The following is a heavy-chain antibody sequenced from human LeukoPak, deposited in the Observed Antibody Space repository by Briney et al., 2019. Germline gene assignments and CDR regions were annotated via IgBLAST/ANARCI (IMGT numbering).Heavy chain of an antibody. D-gene: IGHD6-19*01. J-gene: IGHJ4*02. CDR1: GYTFTSYD. Sequence: EASVKVSCKASGYTFTSYDINWVRQATGQGLEWMGWMNPNSGNTNYAQKFQGRVTMTRDTSISTAYMELSRLRSDDTAVYYCARVSGWYLFDYWGQGTLVTVSS. CDR2: MNPNSGNT. CDR3: ARVSGWYLFDY. V-gene: IGHV1-8*01.